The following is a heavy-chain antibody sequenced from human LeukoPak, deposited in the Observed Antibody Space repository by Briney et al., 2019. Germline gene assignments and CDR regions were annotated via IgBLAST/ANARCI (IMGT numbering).Heavy chain of an antibody. V-gene: IGHV4-30-4*01. CDR1: GGSISSGDYY. CDR3: ARARITMVRGVITNNWFDP. D-gene: IGHD3-10*01. CDR2: IYYSGST. Sequence: PSETLSLTCTVSGGSISSGDYYWSWIRQPPGKGLEWIGYIYYSGSTYYNPSLKSRVTISVDTSKNQFPLKLSSVTAADTAVYYCARARITMVRGVITNNWFDPWGQGTLVTVSS. J-gene: IGHJ5*02.